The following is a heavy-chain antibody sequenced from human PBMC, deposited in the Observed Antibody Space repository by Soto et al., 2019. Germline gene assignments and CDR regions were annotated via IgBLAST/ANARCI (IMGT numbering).Heavy chain of an antibody. V-gene: IGHV1-2*04. Sequence: VASVKVSCKASGYTFTGYYMHWVRQAPGQGLEWMGWINPNSGGTNYAQKFQGWVTMTRDTSISTAYMELSRLRSDDTAVYYCARGQRMDTAMVHLDYWGQGTLVTVSS. CDR2: INPNSGGT. J-gene: IGHJ4*02. CDR1: GYTFTGYY. CDR3: ARGQRMDTAMVHLDY. D-gene: IGHD5-18*01.